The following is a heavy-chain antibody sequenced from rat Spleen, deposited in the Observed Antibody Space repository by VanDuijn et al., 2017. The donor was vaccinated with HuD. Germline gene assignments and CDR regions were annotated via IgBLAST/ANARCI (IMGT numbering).Heavy chain of an antibody. D-gene: IGHD1-1*01. CDR3: TRGGYTMGY. Sequence: QLQLKESGPGLVQPSQTLPLTCTVSGFSLTDLSVHWVRHPPGKGLEWMGRMRYDGDTYYNSTLKSRLSFSRDTSKSQVFLNLSILQTEDTAIYYCTRGGYTMGYWGQGVMVTVAS. CDR2: MRYDGDT. V-gene: IGHV2S30*01. CDR1: GFSLTDLS. J-gene: IGHJ2*01.